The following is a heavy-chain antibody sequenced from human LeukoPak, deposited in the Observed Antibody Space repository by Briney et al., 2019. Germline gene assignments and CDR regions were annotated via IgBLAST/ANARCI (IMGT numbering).Heavy chain of an antibody. J-gene: IGHJ4*02. Sequence: GGSLRLSCAASGFTFSDYEMNWVRQAPGKGLEWLSYIGRSGSAIHYADSVKGRFTISRDNAENSLYLQMNSLRAEDTAVYYCARDGTPHYTTGWVFFDYWGQGTLVTVSS. CDR3: ARDGTPHYTTGWVFFDY. CDR1: GFTFSDYE. D-gene: IGHD6-25*01. V-gene: IGHV3-48*03. CDR2: IGRSGSAI.